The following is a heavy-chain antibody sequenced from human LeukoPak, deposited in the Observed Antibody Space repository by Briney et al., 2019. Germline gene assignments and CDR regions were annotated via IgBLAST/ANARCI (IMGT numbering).Heavy chain of an antibody. Sequence: GGSLRLSCAASRFTFSSYAMSWVRQAPGKGLEWVSGISGSGGNTYYADSVKGRFTIFRDNSDNTLYLQMNSLRAEDTAVYYCARSYAPGYIWGQGTMVTVSS. CDR3: ARSYAPGYI. J-gene: IGHJ3*02. D-gene: IGHD2-2*01. V-gene: IGHV3-23*01. CDR1: RFTFSSYA. CDR2: ISGSGGNT.